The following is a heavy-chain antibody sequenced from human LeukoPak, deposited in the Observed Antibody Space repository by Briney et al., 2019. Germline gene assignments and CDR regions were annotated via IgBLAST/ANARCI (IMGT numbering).Heavy chain of an antibody. CDR1: GGSITGYY. J-gene: IGHJ6*03. D-gene: IGHD6-6*01. CDR3: ARPTGEQLATVNYRYHYIAV. V-gene: IGHV4-59*08. CDR2: IYYSGTT. Sequence: SETLSLTCTVSGGSITGYYWSWIRQPPGKGLEWIGYIYYSGTTNYDPSLKSRVTMSVDTSKNQFSLKVSSVTAADTAVYYCARPTGEQLATVNYRYHYIAVWGKGTAVTVSS.